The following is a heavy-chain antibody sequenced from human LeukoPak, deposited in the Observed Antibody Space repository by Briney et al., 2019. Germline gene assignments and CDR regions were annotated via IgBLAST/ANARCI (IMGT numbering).Heavy chain of an antibody. CDR2: IWYDGSNK. D-gene: IGHD2-2*01. V-gene: IGHV3-33*01. J-gene: IGHJ3*02. CDR1: GFTFSSYG. Sequence: GGSLRLSCAASGFTFSSYGMHWVRQAPGKGLEWVAVIWYDGSNKYYADSVKGRFTISRDNSKNTLYLQMNSLRAEDTAVYYCALQRAQNVVVPAAGAFDIWGQGTMVTVSS. CDR3: ALQRAQNVVVPAAGAFDI.